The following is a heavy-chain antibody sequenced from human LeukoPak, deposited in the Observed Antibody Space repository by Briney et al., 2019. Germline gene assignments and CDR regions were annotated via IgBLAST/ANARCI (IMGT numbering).Heavy chain of an antibody. Sequence: RSGGSLRLSCAASGFIFSSFTMNWVRQAPGKGLEWVSAISSSGTHIYYADSVKGRFTVSRDNAKNSLYLQMNSLRVEDTAVYYCARAVVFRGMDVWGQGTTVTVSS. V-gene: IGHV3-21*01. CDR2: ISSSGTHI. CDR1: GFIFSSFT. D-gene: IGHD2-15*01. J-gene: IGHJ6*02. CDR3: ARAVVFRGMDV.